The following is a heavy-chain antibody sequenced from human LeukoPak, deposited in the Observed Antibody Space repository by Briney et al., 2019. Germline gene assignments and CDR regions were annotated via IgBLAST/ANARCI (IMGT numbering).Heavy chain of an antibody. CDR1: GFTFSSYA. D-gene: IGHD1-26*01. V-gene: IGHV3-53*01. CDR3: ARLATSTGSYVDY. Sequence: SGGSLRLSCAASGFTFSSYAMSWVRQAPGKGLEWLSVIYDGGGANYSASVKARFTISRDNSKNTLYLQMDSLRAEDTAVYYCARLATSTGSYVDYWGQGTLVTVSS. J-gene: IGHJ4*02. CDR2: IYDGGGA.